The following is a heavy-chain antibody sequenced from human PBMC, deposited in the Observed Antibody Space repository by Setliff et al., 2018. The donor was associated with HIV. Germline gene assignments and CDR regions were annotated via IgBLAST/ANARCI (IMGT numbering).Heavy chain of an antibody. V-gene: IGHV1-69-2*01. CDR1: GYTFTNYY. J-gene: IGHJ4*02. CDR3: VLYSTGASRFDY. Sequence: ASVKVSCKASGYTFTNYYIHWVRQAPGQGLHWMGRIDPENDETKYSQKFQVRFTMTADRSTDTAYMELSGLRSEDTAIYYCVLYSTGASRFDYWGQGTLVTVSS. D-gene: IGHD2-8*01. CDR2: IDPENDET.